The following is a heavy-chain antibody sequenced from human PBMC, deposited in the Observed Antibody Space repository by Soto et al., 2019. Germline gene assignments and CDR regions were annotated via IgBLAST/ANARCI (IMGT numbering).Heavy chain of an antibody. CDR1: GYTFTTYY. CDR3: ARETRDHYYGMDV. CDR2: INPSGGTT. Sequence: ASVKVACKASGYTFTTYYIHWVLQAPGQGLEWMGIINPSGGTTTYAQKFQGRVTMTRDTSTSTVYMELSSLRSEDTAVYYCARETRDHYYGMDVWGQGTTVTVSS. V-gene: IGHV1-46*01. J-gene: IGHJ6*02.